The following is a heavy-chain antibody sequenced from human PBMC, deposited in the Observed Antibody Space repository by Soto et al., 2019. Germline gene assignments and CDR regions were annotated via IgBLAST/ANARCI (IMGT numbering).Heavy chain of an antibody. CDR1: GGSISSSSYY. Sequence: QLQLQESGPGLVKPSETLSLTCTVSGGSISSSSYYWGWIRQPPGKGLEWIWTIYHSGSTYYKPSLKSRVTISVDTSKNQFSLKLNSVTAADTAIYYCAREMGGSIDYWGQGTLVTVSS. J-gene: IGHJ4*02. D-gene: IGHD1-26*01. V-gene: IGHV4-39*01. CDR2: IYHSGST. CDR3: AREMGGSIDY.